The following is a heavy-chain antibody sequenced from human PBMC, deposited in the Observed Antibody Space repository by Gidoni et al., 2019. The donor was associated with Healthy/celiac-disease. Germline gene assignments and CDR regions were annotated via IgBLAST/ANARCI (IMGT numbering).Heavy chain of an antibody. CDR2: IYYSGST. Sequence: QVQLQESGPGLVKPSATLSLTCTVSGRSISSYYWSWIRQPPGKGLEWIGYIYYSGSTNYNPSLKSRVTISVDTSKNQFSLKLSSVTAADTAVYYCARANHPGIAVAGGDYWGQGTLVTVSS. CDR3: ARANHPGIAVAGGDY. D-gene: IGHD6-19*01. V-gene: IGHV4-59*08. J-gene: IGHJ4*02. CDR1: GRSISSYY.